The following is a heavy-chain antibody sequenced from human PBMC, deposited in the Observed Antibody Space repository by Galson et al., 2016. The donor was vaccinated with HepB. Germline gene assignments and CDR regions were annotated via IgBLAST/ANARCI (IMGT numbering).Heavy chain of an antibody. Sequence: SLSLSCAASGFTFSSYSMNWVRQAPGKGLEWVSYISSSSSTIHYADSVKGRFTIFRDNAKNSLSLQMNSLRDEDTAVYYCARVCRRVSTSCYLYYYGMDVWGQGTAVTVSS. J-gene: IGHJ6*02. V-gene: IGHV3-48*02. CDR1: GFTFSSYS. CDR3: ARVCRRVSTSCYLYYYGMDV. CDR2: ISSSSSTI. D-gene: IGHD2-2*01.